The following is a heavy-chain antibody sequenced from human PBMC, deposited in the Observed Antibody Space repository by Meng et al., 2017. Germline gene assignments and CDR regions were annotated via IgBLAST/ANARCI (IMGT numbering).Heavy chain of an antibody. D-gene: IGHD5-18*01. CDR3: ATANCGDTAMYRWVPNSSSCPDYYYYGKDV. J-gene: IGHJ6*02. Sequence: GESLKISCAASGFTFSSYSMNWVRQAPGKGLEWVSSISSSSSYIYYADSVKGRFTISRDNAKNSLYLQMNSLRAEDTAVYYCATANCGDTAMYRWVPNSSSCPDYYYYGKDVWGQASTVTVSS. CDR2: ISSSSSYI. V-gene: IGHV3-21*01. CDR1: GFTFSSYS.